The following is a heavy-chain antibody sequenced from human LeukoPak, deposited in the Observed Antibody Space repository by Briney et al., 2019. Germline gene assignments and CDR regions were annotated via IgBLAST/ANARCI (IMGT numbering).Heavy chain of an antibody. CDR2: INAGNGNT. CDR1: GYTFTSYV. D-gene: IGHD3-22*01. CDR3: ARVIPPRQYYCESSGYYLN. V-gene: IGHV1-3*01. Sequence: GASVKVSCKASGYTFTSYVMHWVRQAPGQTLEWMGWINAGNGNTKYSQKFQGRVTISRDTSASTAYMELSSLRSGDTAVYYCARVIPPRQYYCESSGYYLNWGQGTLVTVSS. J-gene: IGHJ4*02.